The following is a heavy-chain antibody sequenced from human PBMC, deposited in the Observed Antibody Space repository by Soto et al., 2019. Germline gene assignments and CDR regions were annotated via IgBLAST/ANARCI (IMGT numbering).Heavy chain of an antibody. Sequence: QVKLLQSGAEVKKPGASVKVSCKASGYTFTIYDSTWVRQANGKGREWMGWMNPNSGNTGYAQKLQGRVTMTRNTTTSTADKELSSLQTEDTAVYYSARSTGGASPDYTANGMDVWGQGTTVTVSS. CDR3: ARSTGGASPDYTANGMDV. CDR1: GYTFTIYD. V-gene: IGHV1-8*01. J-gene: IGHJ6*02. D-gene: IGHD1-26*01. CDR2: MNPNSGNT.